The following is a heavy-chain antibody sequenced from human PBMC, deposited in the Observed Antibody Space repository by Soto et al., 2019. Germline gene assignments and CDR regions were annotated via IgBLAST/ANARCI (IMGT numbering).Heavy chain of an antibody. J-gene: IGHJ4*02. CDR2: INHSGST. Sequence: WGTPALACAVLEGSCTAGYCTWIGGPLGKGREWMGGINHSGSTNYSPSLKSRVIISVDTSKDQFSLNLSSLTAADTAVYYCARVRLGYCSGGSCYSYYFDYWGQGTLVTVSS. CDR3: ARVRLGYCSGGSCYSYYFDY. D-gene: IGHD2-15*01. V-gene: IGHV4-34*01. CDR1: EGSCTAGY.